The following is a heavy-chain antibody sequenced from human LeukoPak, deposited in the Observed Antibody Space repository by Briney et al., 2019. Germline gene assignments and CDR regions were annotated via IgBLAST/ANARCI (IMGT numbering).Heavy chain of an antibody. D-gene: IGHD6-19*01. CDR3: AKDLSSGWYEKFDY. CDR2: ISGSGGST. J-gene: IGHJ4*02. CDR1: GFTFSSYA. V-gene: IGHV3-23*01. Sequence: GGSLRLSCAVSGFTFSSYAMSWVRQAPGKGLEWVSAISGSGGSTYYADSVKGRFTISRDNSKNTLYLQMNSLRAKDTAVYYCAKDLSSGWYEKFDYWGQGTLVTVSS.